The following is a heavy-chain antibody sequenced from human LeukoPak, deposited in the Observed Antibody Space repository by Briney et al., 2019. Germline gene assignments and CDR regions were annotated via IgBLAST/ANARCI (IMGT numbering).Heavy chain of an antibody. J-gene: IGHJ5*02. Sequence: PSETLSLTCAVSGVSISRGGYAWNWTRQPPGKGLEWIAYIYHSGTTYYNPSLNSRATISVDTSKNQFSLKLSSVTAADTAVYYCVRGRYSSGWFKDNNWFDPWGQGIPVTVSS. CDR2: IYHSGTT. D-gene: IGHD6-19*01. CDR3: VRGRYSSGWFKDNNWFDP. CDR1: GVSISRGGYA. V-gene: IGHV4-30-4*07.